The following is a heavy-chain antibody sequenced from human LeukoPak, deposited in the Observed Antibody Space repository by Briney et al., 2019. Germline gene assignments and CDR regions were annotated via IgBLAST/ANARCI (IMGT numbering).Heavy chain of an antibody. CDR2: INAGNGNT. CDR1: GYTFTSYA. V-gene: IGHV1-3*01. Sequence: GASVRVSCKASGYTFTSYAMHWVRQAPGQRREGMGGINAGNGNTKYSEKLEGRVTINRDTSASTAYMELSSLRSEDTAVYYCARVRTYSSGPFGYWGQGTLVTVSS. D-gene: IGHD6-19*01. CDR3: ARVRTYSSGPFGY. J-gene: IGHJ4*02.